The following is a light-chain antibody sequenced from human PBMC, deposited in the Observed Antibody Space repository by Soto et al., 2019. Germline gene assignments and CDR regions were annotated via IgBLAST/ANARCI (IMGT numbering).Light chain of an antibody. V-gene: IGLV1-44*01. CDR1: SSNIGSRT. CDR2: TNN. J-gene: IGLJ3*02. Sequence: QFLLTQPPSASGTPGQRVTISCSGTSSNIGSRTVNWYQQLPGTAPKLLIYTNNQRPSGVPDRFSGSKSGTSASLAISGLQSEDEADYYCAAWDDSLKGWVFGGGTKLTVL. CDR3: AAWDDSLKGWV.